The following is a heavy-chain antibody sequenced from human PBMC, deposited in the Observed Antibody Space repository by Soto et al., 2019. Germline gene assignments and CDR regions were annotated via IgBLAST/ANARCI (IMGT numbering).Heavy chain of an antibody. Sequence: SVKVSCKASGGTFSSYTISWVRQAPGQELEWMGRIIPILGIANYAQKFQGRVTITADKSTSTAYMELSSLRSEDTAVYYCAREWEYYDILTGYYPLGGMDVWGQGTTVTVS. CDR2: IIPILGIA. J-gene: IGHJ6*02. V-gene: IGHV1-69*04. CDR3: AREWEYYDILTGYYPLGGMDV. D-gene: IGHD3-9*01. CDR1: GGTFSSYT.